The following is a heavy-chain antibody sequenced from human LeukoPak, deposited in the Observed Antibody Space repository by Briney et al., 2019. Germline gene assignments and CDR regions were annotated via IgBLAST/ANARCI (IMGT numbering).Heavy chain of an antibody. CDR1: GYTLTELS. Sequence: ASVKVSCKVSGYTLTELSMHWVRQAPGKGLEWMGGFDPEDGETIYAQKFQGRVTMTEDTSTDTAYMELSSLRSKDTAVYYCATDRVGPIVGAGAFDPWGQGTLVTVSS. J-gene: IGHJ5*02. V-gene: IGHV1-24*01. D-gene: IGHD1-26*01. CDR2: FDPEDGET. CDR3: ATDRVGPIVGAGAFDP.